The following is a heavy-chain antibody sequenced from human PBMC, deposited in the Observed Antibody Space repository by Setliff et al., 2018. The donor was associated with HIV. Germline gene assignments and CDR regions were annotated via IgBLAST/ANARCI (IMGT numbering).Heavy chain of an antibody. CDR2: IYYSGST. D-gene: IGHD3-3*01. J-gene: IGHJ4*02. Sequence: SETLSLTCSVSGGSTTSGGSYWSWIRQHPGKGLEYIGYIYYSGSTYYNPSLKSRVTMSIDTSTQQFFLNVTSVTAADTAVYYCAGFSYNFWVYRFDHWGQGALVTVSS. CDR3: AGFSYNFWVYRFDH. V-gene: IGHV4-31*03. CDR1: GGSTTSGGSY.